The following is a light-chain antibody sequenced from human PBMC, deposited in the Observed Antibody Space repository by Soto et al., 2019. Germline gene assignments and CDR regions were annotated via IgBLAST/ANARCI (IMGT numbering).Light chain of an antibody. CDR3: SSYGGNNNLV. CDR2: DVT. CDR1: SSDVAGYNY. J-gene: IGLJ2*01. V-gene: IGLV2-11*01. Sequence: QSALTQPRSVSGSPGQSVSISCTGTSSDVAGYNYVSWYQHHPGKAPKLLISDVTKRPSGVPDRFSDSKSGNTASLTISELQAEDEADYYCSSYGGNNNLVFGGGTKLTVL.